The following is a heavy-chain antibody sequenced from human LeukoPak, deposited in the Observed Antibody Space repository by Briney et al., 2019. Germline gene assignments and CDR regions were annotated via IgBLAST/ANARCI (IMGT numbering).Heavy chain of an antibody. CDR2: INHIGST. Sequence: SETLSLTCAVYDESFRGYYWSWIRQSPGRSLEWRGEINHIGSTNYSPSLRSRVTISVDASKKQFSLRLNSVTAADTAMYYCARRYSQQLRYFHPWGQGTLVTVSS. D-gene: IGHD3-9*01. CDR1: DESFRGYY. CDR3: ARRYSQQLRYFHP. J-gene: IGHJ1*01. V-gene: IGHV4-34*01.